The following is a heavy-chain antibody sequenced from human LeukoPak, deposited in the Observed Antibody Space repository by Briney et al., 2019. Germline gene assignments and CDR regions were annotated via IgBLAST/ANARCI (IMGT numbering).Heavy chain of an antibody. J-gene: IGHJ6*03. V-gene: IGHV3-7*01. CDR1: GFTFSSYW. Sequence: GGSLRLSCAASGFTFSSYWMSWVRQAPGKGLEWVANIKQDGSEKYYVDSVKGRFTISRDNAKNSLYLQMNSLRAEDTAVHYCARGPYDILTSYYYMDVWGKGTTVTVSS. CDR3: ARGPYDILTSYYYMDV. CDR2: IKQDGSEK. D-gene: IGHD3-9*01.